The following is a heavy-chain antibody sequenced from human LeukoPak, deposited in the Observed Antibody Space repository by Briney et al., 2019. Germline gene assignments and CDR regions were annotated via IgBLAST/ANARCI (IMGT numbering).Heavy chain of an antibody. CDR1: GFTFSSYS. CDR2: ISSSSSYI. CDR3: ARDPRTTVTTSLFDY. Sequence: GGSLRLSCAASGFTFSSYSMNWVRQAPGKGLEWVSSISSSSSYIYYADSVKGRFTISRDSAKNSLYLQMNSLRAEDTAVYYCARDPRTTVTTSLFDYWGQGILVTVSS. J-gene: IGHJ4*02. V-gene: IGHV3-21*01. D-gene: IGHD4-17*01.